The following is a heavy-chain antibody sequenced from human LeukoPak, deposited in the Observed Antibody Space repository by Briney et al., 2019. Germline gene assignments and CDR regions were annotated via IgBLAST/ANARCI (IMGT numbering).Heavy chain of an antibody. V-gene: IGHV4-59*01. Sequence: SETLSLTCTVSDDSISDYYRGWIRQPPGKGLEWIGYFYNSGRSTYNPSLKSRVTISADTSKNHFSLKLNSVTTADTAVYYCAREPRYGDYLDYWGQGTLVTVSS. CDR1: DDSISDYY. CDR3: AREPRYGDYLDY. J-gene: IGHJ4*02. D-gene: IGHD4-17*01. CDR2: FYNSGRS.